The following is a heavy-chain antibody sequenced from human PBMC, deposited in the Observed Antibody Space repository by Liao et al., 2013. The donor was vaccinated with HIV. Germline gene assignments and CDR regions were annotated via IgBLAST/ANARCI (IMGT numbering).Heavy chain of an antibody. V-gene: IGHV4-34*01. CDR3: ARQRVLMGFDAFDI. CDR2: INQSGST. D-gene: IGHD3-16*01. CDR1: GGSFSGYY. J-gene: IGHJ3*02. Sequence: QVQLQQWGAGLLKPSETLSLTCAVYGGSFSGYYWSWVRQPTGKGLEWIGEINQSGSTNYNPSLKSRVTMSLDTSKSQVSLKLNSVTAADTAVYYCARQRVLMGFDAFDIWGHGTMVTVS.